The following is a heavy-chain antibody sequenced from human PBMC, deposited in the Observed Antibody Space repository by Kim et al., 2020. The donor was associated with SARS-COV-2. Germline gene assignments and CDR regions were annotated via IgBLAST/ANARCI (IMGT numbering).Heavy chain of an antibody. Sequence: ASVKVSCKASGYTFTSYYMHWVRQAPGQGLEWMGIINPSGGSTSYAQKFQGRVTMTRDTSTSTVYMELSSLRSEDTAVYYCARDRAWAIAARPAFDYWGQGTLVTVSS. V-gene: IGHV1-46*01. CDR2: INPSGGST. CDR3: ARDRAWAIAARPAFDY. D-gene: IGHD6-6*01. J-gene: IGHJ4*02. CDR1: GYTFTSYY.